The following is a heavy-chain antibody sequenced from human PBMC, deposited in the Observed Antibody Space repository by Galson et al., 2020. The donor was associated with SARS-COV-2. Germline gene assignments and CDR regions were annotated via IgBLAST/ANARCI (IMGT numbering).Heavy chain of an antibody. J-gene: IGHJ1*01. CDR1: GFTFSDYY. D-gene: IGHD3-22*01. CDR2: ISSSCSTI. CDR3: ARDEYYYDSSGLGFKH. Sequence: GSLKLSYATSGFTFSDYYMSWILQAPGKGLECVSYISSSCSTIYYADSVKGRFTISRDNAKNSLYLQMNSLRAEDTAVYYCARDEYYYDSSGLGFKHWGQGT. V-gene: IGHV3-11*01.